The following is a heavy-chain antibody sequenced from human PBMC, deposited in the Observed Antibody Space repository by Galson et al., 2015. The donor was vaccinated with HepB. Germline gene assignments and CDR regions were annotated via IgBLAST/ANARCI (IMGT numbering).Heavy chain of an antibody. CDR1: GFTFDDYA. CDR2: ISWNSGSI. J-gene: IGHJ4*02. D-gene: IGHD3-10*01. V-gene: IGHV3-9*01. CDR3: AKAAGGGFGELFRIFQYFDY. Sequence: SLRLSCAASGFTFDDYAMHWVRQAPGKGLEWVSGISWNSGSIGYVDSVKGRFTISRDNAKNSLYLQMNSLRAEDTALYYCAKAAGGGFGELFRIFQYFDYWGQGTLVSVSS.